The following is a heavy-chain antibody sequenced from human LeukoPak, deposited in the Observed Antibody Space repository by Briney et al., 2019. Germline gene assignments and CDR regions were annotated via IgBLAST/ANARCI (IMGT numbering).Heavy chain of an antibody. Sequence: GASVKVSCKASGYTFTSYDINWVRQATGQGLEWMGWMNPNSGNTGYAQNFHGRGTITKNTSISTAYMEMSSLRSEVTAVYYCASSGYCSGGSCYGDYFDYWGQGNLVTVSS. J-gene: IGHJ4*02. V-gene: IGHV1-8*03. CDR1: GYTFTSYD. CDR2: MNPNSGNT. D-gene: IGHD2-15*01. CDR3: ASSGYCSGGSCYGDYFDY.